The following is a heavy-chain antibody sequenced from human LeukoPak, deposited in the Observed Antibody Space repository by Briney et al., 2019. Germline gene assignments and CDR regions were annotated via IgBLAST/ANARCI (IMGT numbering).Heavy chain of an antibody. D-gene: IGHD2-2*03. J-gene: IGHJ6*02. Sequence: GGSLRLSCAASGFTFSSYAMSWVRQAPGKGLEWVSAISGSGGSTYYADSVKGRFTISRDNSKNTLYLQMNSLRAEDTAVYYCAKRGHGYCSSTSCSYYYYGMDVWGQGTTVTVSS. CDR2: ISGSGGST. CDR1: GFTFSSYA. CDR3: AKRGHGYCSSTSCSYYYYGMDV. V-gene: IGHV3-23*01.